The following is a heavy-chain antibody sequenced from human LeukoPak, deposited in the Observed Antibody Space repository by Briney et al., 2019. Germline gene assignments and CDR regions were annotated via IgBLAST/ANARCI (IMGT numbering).Heavy chain of an antibody. V-gene: IGHV3-7*01. CDR3: ARDRCSSISCFALDY. Sequence: PGGSLRLSCAASGFTFSDYWMGWVRQAPGKGLEWVANIKQDGSEKYYVDSVKGRFTIFRDNAKNSLYLQMNSLRAEDTAVYYCARDRCSSISCFALDYWGQGTLVTVSS. J-gene: IGHJ4*02. CDR2: IKQDGSEK. CDR1: GFTFSDYW. D-gene: IGHD2-2*01.